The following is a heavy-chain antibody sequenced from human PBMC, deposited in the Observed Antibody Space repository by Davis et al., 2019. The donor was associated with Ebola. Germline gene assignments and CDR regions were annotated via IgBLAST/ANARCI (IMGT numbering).Heavy chain of an antibody. D-gene: IGHD1-26*01. V-gene: IGHV3-23*01. Sequence: GESLKISCTDSVITFSSYAMTWVRQAPGKGLEWVSAISGSGGSTYYADSVKGRFTISRDNSKNTLYLQMNSLRAEDTAVYYCARDRGEWELLGGMDVWGKGTTVTVSS. CDR1: VITFSSYA. CDR2: ISGSGGST. CDR3: ARDRGEWELLGGMDV. J-gene: IGHJ6*04.